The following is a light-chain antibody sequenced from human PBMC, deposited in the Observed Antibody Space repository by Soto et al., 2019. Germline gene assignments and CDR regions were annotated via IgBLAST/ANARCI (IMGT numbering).Light chain of an antibody. CDR3: QQTYSTPWT. V-gene: IGKV1-39*01. Sequence: DIQMTQSPSSLSASVGDRVTIPCRASQRITNSLNWYQQKPGRAPNLLIYAASSLQRGAPSRFSGSGSGTDVTLTISSLQPDDFATYYCQQTYSTPWTFGQGTKVDIK. CDR1: QRITNS. J-gene: IGKJ1*01. CDR2: AAS.